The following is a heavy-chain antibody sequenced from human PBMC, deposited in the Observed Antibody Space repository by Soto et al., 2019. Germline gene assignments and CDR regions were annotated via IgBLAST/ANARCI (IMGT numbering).Heavy chain of an antibody. Sequence: GESLKISCKGSGYSFTSYWISWVRQMPGKGLEWMGRIDPSDSYTNYSPSFQGHVTISADKSISTAYLQWSSLKASDTAMYYCARDPALASSWYKNYYYYGMDVWGQGTTVTVSS. CDR3: ARDPALASSWYKNYYYYGMDV. CDR2: IDPSDSYT. V-gene: IGHV5-10-1*01. CDR1: GYSFTSYW. J-gene: IGHJ6*02. D-gene: IGHD6-13*01.